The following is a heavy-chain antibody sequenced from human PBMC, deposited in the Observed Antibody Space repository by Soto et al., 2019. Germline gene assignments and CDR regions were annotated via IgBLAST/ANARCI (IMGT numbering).Heavy chain of an antibody. V-gene: IGHV1-69*01. Sequence: QVQLVQPGAEVKKPGSSVKVSCKASGGTFSSYAISWVRQAPGQGLAWMGGIIPIFGTANYAQKFQGRVTITADESTSTAYMELSSLRSEDTAVYYCATPYYYGSGSYLLGYYYYYGMDVWGQGTTVTVSS. CDR2: IIPIFGTA. D-gene: IGHD3-10*01. CDR3: ATPYYYGSGSYLLGYYYYYGMDV. CDR1: GGTFSSYA. J-gene: IGHJ6*02.